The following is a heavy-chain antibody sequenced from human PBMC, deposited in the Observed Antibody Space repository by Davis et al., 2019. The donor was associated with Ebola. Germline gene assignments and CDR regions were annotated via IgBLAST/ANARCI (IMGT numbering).Heavy chain of an antibody. J-gene: IGHJ4*02. D-gene: IGHD4-17*01. CDR2: ISGSGGNT. Sequence: GESLKISCAASGFIFSSYAVSWVRQAPGKGLEWVSAISGSGGNTYYADSVKGRFTISRDNSKNTLYLQMNSLRAEDTAVYYCAKVDYGDLFFDYWGQGTLVTVSS. CDR3: AKVDYGDLFFDY. CDR1: GFIFSSYA. V-gene: IGHV3-23*01.